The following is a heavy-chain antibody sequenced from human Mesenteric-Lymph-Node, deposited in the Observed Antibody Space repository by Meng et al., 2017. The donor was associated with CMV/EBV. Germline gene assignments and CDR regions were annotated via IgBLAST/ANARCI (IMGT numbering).Heavy chain of an antibody. CDR3: ARGIGGWFDP. Sequence: FSGYGGSFSGVYCSWIRQPPGKGLEWIGQINHSGSTNYIPSLKSRVTISVDTSKKQFSLKLSSVTAADTALYYCARGIGGWFDPWGQGTLVTVSS. J-gene: IGHJ5*02. V-gene: IGHV4-34*01. D-gene: IGHD3-16*01. CDR1: GGSFSGVY. CDR2: INHSGST.